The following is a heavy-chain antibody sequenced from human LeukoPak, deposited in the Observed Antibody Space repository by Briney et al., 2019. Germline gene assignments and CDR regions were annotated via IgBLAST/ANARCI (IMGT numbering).Heavy chain of an antibody. Sequence: ASVKVSCKASGYTFTSYDINWVRQATGQGLEWMGWMNPNSGNTGYAQKFQGRVTMTTDTSTSTAYMELRSLRSDDTAVYYCARDLFRRYCSGGSCYPQYNWFDPWGQGTLVTVSS. CDR1: GYTFTSYD. D-gene: IGHD2-15*01. CDR3: ARDLFRRYCSGGSCYPQYNWFDP. CDR2: MNPNSGNT. V-gene: IGHV1-8*01. J-gene: IGHJ5*02.